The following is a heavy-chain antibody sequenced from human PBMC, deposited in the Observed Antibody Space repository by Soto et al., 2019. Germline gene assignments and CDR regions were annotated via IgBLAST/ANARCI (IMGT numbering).Heavy chain of an antibody. CDR2: ISGSGDGT. CDR1: GCTFSSYA. J-gene: IGHJ5*02. Sequence: GGSLRLSCAASGCTFSSYAMSWVRQAPGKGLEWVSAISGSGDGTYYADSVKGRFTISRDNSKNTLYLQMNSLRTADTAVYFCAMGYSYAPFDPWGRGNLVTVSS. CDR3: AMGYSYAPFDP. V-gene: IGHV3-23*01. D-gene: IGHD5-18*01.